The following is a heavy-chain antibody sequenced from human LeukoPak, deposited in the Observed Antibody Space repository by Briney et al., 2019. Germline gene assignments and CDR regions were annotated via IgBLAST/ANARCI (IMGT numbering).Heavy chain of an antibody. Sequence: SETLSLTCTVSGGSISSSSYYWGWIRQPPGKGLEWIGSIYYSGSTYYNPSLKSRVTISVDMSKNQFSLKLTSVTAADTAVYYCARQGAGPQYYFDYWGQGTLVTVSS. D-gene: IGHD6-19*01. CDR3: ARQGAGPQYYFDY. CDR2: IYYSGST. J-gene: IGHJ4*02. CDR1: GGSISSSSYY. V-gene: IGHV4-39*01.